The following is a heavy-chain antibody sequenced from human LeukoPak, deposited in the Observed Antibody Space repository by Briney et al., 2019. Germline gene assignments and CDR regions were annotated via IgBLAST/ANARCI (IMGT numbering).Heavy chain of an antibody. CDR1: GFTFSSSE. V-gene: IGHV3-48*03. Sequence: PGGSLRLSCAVSGFTFSSSEMNWVRQAPGKGLEWISYISSSSGSTIYYADSVKGRFTISRDNAKNSLYLQMNSLRAEDTAVYYCAKDDYGEATGYFQHWGQGTLVTVSS. CDR2: ISSSSGSTI. D-gene: IGHD4-17*01. CDR3: AKDDYGEATGYFQH. J-gene: IGHJ1*01.